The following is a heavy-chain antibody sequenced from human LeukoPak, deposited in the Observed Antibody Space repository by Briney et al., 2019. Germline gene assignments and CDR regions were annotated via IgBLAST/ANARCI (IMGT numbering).Heavy chain of an antibody. CDR1: GFTFSDYY. CDR3: ARAVAGTGDAFDI. Sequence: GGSLRLSCAASGFTFSDYYMSWIRQGPGKGLEWVSYISSSSSYTNYADSVKGRFTISRDNAKNSLYLQMNSLRAEDTAVYYCARAVAGTGDAFDIWGQGTMVTVSS. V-gene: IGHV3-11*06. CDR2: ISSSSSYT. J-gene: IGHJ3*02. D-gene: IGHD6-19*01.